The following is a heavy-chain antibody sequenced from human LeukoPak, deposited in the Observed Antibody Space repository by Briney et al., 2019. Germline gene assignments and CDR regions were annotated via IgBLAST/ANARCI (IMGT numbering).Heavy chain of an antibody. CDR1: GFTLNKYW. CDR3: ARDAYTTTSNWLDP. CDR2: ITGDGSDI. V-gene: IGHV3-74*01. D-gene: IGHD4-17*01. J-gene: IGHJ5*02. Sequence: GGSLRLSCEASGFTLNKYWMHWVRQAQGKGLVWVSRITGDGSDIAYADSVKGRFTVSRDDAKNTLFLQMTSLRVEDTAIYYCARDAYTTTSNWLDPWGQGTLVTVSS.